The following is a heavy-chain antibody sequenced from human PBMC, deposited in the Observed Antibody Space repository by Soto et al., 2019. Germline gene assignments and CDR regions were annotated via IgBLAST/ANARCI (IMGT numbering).Heavy chain of an antibody. CDR1: GFTFISYS. CDR3: ATDILIRDY. CDR2: IDQDESRK. D-gene: IGHD2-21*01. Sequence: GGSLRLACSSSGFTFISYSMTWVRQTPGKGLEWVANIDQDESRKNYVDSVKGRFIISRDNSRNSVYLQMNSLTADDTGIYYCATDILIRDYWGQGTRVTVSS. J-gene: IGHJ4*02. V-gene: IGHV3-7*03.